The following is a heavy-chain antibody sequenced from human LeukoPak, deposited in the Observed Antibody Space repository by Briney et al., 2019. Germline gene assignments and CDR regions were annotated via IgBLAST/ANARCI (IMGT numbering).Heavy chain of an antibody. CDR2: INPNSGDT. Sequence: ASVKVSCKASGYTFTGYYIHWVRQAPGQGLEWMGWINPNSGDTNYAQKSQDRVTLTRDTSITTAYMELSSLRSEDTAVYYCARDQGDGYNGNQTPYDYWGQGTLVTVSS. V-gene: IGHV1-2*02. J-gene: IGHJ4*02. D-gene: IGHD5-24*01. CDR3: ARDQGDGYNGNQTPYDY. CDR1: GYTFTGYY.